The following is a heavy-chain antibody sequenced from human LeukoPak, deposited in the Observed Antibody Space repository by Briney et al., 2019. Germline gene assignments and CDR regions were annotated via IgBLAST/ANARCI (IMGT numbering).Heavy chain of an antibody. CDR3: ARDSSYYGSDPPPFDY. D-gene: IGHD3-10*01. V-gene: IGHV4-39*07. CDR1: GGSISSSSYY. Sequence: SETLSLTCTVSGGSISSSSYYWGWIRQPPGKGLEWIGSIYYSGSTYYNPSLKSRVTISVDTSKNQFSLKLSSVTAADTAVYYCARDSSYYGSDPPPFDYWGQGTLVTVSS. CDR2: IYYSGST. J-gene: IGHJ4*02.